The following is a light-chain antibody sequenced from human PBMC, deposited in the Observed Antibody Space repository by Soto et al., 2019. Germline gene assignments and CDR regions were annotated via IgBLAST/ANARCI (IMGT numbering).Light chain of an antibody. CDR2: GAS. J-gene: IGKJ1*01. V-gene: IGKV3-15*01. CDR3: QQYGSSSWT. Sequence: EIVMTQSPTTLSVSPGERVTLSCRASQSVSSNLAWYQQKPGQAPRLLIYGASTRATGAPARFSGSGSGTEFTLTISRLEPEDFAVYYCQQYGSSSWTFGPGTKVDIK. CDR1: QSVSSN.